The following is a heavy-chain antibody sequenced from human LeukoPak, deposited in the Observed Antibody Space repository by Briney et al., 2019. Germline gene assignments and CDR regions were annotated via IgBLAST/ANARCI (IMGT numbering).Heavy chain of an antibody. CDR3: ATTVAGTRWALGY. D-gene: IGHD6-19*01. V-gene: IGHV3-7*01. J-gene: IGHJ4*02. CDR2: IAQDGNDY. Sequence: GGSLRLSCVGSKFIFNTYWMTWVRQAPGKGLEWVANIAQDGNDYHYVDSVEGRFTISRENAKNSLYLQMNSLRAGDTAVYYCATTVAGTRWALGYWGQGTLVTVSS. CDR1: KFIFNTYW.